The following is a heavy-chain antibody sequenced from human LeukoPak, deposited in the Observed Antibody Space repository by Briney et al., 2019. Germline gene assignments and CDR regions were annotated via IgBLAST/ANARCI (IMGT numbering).Heavy chain of an antibody. CDR2: IIPILGIA. CDR3: ARDSVDTAMVTGWYFDY. D-gene: IGHD5-18*01. V-gene: IGHV1-69*04. J-gene: IGHJ4*02. CDR1: GGTFSSYT. Sequence: SVKVSCKASGGTFSSYTISWVRQAPGQGLEWMGRIIPILGIANYAQKFQGRVTITAGKSTSTAYMELSSLRSEDTAVYYCARDSVDTAMVTGWYFDYWGQGTLVTVSS.